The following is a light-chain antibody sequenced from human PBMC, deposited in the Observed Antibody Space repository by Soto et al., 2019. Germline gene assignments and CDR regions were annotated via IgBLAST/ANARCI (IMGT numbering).Light chain of an antibody. V-gene: IGLV2-8*01. CDR1: SSDY. Sequence: QSALTQPPSASGSPGQLVTISCTGTSSDYVSWYQQHPGKAPKLMIYEVFKRPSGVPHRFSGSKSGTTASLTVSGLQADDEAYYYCSSYVSGDILVFGGGTQLTVL. CDR3: SSYVSGDILV. CDR2: EVF. J-gene: IGLJ3*02.